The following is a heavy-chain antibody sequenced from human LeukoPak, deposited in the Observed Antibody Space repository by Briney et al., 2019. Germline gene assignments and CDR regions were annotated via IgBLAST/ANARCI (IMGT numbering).Heavy chain of an antibody. CDR1: EFSVGSTY. V-gene: IGHV3-30*19. CDR2: ISSDGSDK. D-gene: IGHD1-26*01. CDR3: ARETGSGRYPFDY. J-gene: IGHJ4*02. Sequence: GGSLSLSCAASEFSVGSTYMNWVRQAPGKGLEWVAVISSDGSDKYYEDSVKGLFTISRDNSKNTLYLQMNSRRAEDTAVYYCARETGSGRYPFDYWGQGTLVTVSS.